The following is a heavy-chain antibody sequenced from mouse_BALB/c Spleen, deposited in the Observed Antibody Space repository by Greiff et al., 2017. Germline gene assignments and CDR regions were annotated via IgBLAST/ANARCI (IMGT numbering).Heavy chain of an antibody. D-gene: IGHD4-1*01. CDR2: ISSGGSYT. CDR1: GFTFSSYA. CDR3: ARHTNRDRCYFDY. Sequence: EVQVVESGGGLVKPGGSLKLSCAASGFTFSSYAMSWVRQTPEKRLEWVATISSGGSYTYYPDSVKGRFTISRDNAKNTLYLQMSSLRSEDTATYYCARHTNRDRCYFDYWGEGTTLTVSS. J-gene: IGHJ2*01. V-gene: IGHV5-9-3*01.